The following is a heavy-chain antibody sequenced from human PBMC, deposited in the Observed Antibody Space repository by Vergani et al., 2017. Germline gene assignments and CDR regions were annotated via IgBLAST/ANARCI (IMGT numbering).Heavy chain of an antibody. D-gene: IGHD5-18*01. CDR3: AELYGDDGYSPF. CDR2: IGGSGVHT. J-gene: IGHJ4*02. Sequence: EVQLLESGGGLLQPGGSLRLSCAASGFTFSSYAMSWVRQAPGKGLEWVSLIGGSGVHTYYADSVKGRFTISRGNSKNTLYLQMSSLRVEDTAIYYCAELYGDDGYSPFWGQGTLVTVSS. CDR1: GFTFSSYA. V-gene: IGHV3-23*01.